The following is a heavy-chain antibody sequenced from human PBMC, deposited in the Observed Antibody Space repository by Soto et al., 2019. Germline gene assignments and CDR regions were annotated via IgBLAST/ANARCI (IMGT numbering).Heavy chain of an antibody. V-gene: IGHV4-59*08. D-gene: IGHD2-15*01. CDR1: GGSIRNYY. CDR3: ARHGGACSGGTCYSEYDS. J-gene: IGHJ4*02. Sequence: SETLSLTCTVSGGSIRNYYWTWIRQPPGKGLEWIGYIYHTGSTTYNPSLDSRVTISLDTSENQFSLKLTSLTAADTAVYYCARHGGACSGGTCYSEYDSWGQGALVTVSS. CDR2: IYHTGST.